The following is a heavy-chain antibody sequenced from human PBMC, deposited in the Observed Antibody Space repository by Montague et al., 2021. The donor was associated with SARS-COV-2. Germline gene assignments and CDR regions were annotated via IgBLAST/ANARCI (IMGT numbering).Heavy chain of an antibody. CDR1: GGSFSGYY. V-gene: IGHV4-34*01. D-gene: IGHD2-2*01. CDR3: ARGGRGSRYHLLSGTWFDP. J-gene: IGHJ5*02. CDR2: INHSETT. Sequence: SETLSLTCAVYGGSFSGYYWSWIRQSPGKGLEWIGEINHSETTNXNPSLKSRVIISADTSKNQFSLKTSSVTAADTAVYYCARGGRGSRYHLLSGTWFDPWGPGTLGSVSS.